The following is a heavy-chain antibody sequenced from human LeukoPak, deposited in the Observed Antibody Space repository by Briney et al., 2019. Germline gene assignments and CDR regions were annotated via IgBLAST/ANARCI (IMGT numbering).Heavy chain of an antibody. CDR3: ARARRDCSGGSCYSYYFDF. D-gene: IGHD2-15*01. Sequence: GGSLRLSCAASGFNFTSYAIHWVRQAPGQGLEFVSAINRNGDSTYYANSVKGRFTISRDDSKNTVYLQMGSLRAEDMAVYYCARARRDCSGGSCYSYYFDFWGQGTLVTVSS. V-gene: IGHV3-64*01. J-gene: IGHJ4*02. CDR1: GFNFTSYA. CDR2: INRNGDST.